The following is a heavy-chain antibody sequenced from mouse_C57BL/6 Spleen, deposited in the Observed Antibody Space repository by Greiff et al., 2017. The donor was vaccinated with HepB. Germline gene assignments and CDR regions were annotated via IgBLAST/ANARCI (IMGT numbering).Heavy chain of an antibody. D-gene: IGHD2-5*01. J-gene: IGHJ1*03. Sequence: QVQLQQSGPELVKPGASVKISCKASGYAFSSSWMNWVKQRPGKGLEWIGRIYPGDGDTNYNGKFKGKATLTADKSSSTAYMQLSSLTSEDSAVYFCARLSYYSNYGGYFDVWGTGTTVTVSS. CDR3: ARLSYYSNYGGYFDV. CDR2: IYPGDGDT. CDR1: GYAFSSSW. V-gene: IGHV1-82*01.